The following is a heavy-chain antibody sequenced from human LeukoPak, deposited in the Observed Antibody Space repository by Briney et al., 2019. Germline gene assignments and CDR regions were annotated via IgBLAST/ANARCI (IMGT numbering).Heavy chain of an antibody. CDR1: VYTFTGYY. Sequence: GASVKVSCKASVYTFTGYYMHWVRQAPGQGLEWMGWINPNSGGTNYAQKFQGRVTMTRDTSISTAYMELSRLRSDDTAVYYCARGAYYYYYNMDVWGKGTTVTVSS. J-gene: IGHJ6*03. CDR2: INPNSGGT. V-gene: IGHV1-2*02. CDR3: ARGAYYYYYNMDV.